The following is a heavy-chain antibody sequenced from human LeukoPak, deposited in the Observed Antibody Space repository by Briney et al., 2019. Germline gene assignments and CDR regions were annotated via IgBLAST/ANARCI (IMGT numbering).Heavy chain of an antibody. CDR2: ISSSSSYI. Sequence: GGSLRLSCAASGFTFSSYSMNRVRQAPGKGLEWVSSISSSSSYIYYADSVKGRFTISRDNAKNSLYLQMNSLRAEDTAVYYCARDQGNTAMALYYFDYWGQGTLVTVSS. J-gene: IGHJ4*02. CDR1: GFTFSSYS. V-gene: IGHV3-21*01. CDR3: ARDQGNTAMALYYFDY. D-gene: IGHD5-18*01.